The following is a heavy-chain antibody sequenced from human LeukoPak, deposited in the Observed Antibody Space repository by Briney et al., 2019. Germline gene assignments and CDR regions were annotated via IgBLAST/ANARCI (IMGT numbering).Heavy chain of an antibody. J-gene: IGHJ4*02. CDR1: GFPFRNFW. CDR2: IHPEGNEK. Sequence: GGSLSLSCAASGFPFRNFWMSWGRQAPGRGLEGVANIHPEGNEKYPVESVKGRFTISRDNAKSSLFLQMNGLRAEDTAVYYCARGDAFSGDHWGQGTLVTVSS. CDR3: ARGDAFSGDH. V-gene: IGHV3-7*04.